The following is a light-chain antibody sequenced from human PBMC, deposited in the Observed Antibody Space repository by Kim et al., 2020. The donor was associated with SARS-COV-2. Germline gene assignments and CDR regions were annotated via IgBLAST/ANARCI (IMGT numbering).Light chain of an antibody. CDR3: QQAYSFPPLT. Sequence: DVQLTQSPSSMSASVGDRVTITCRASQDIDTWLAWYQEKPGKAPKLVIFEASKLQTGVPSRFSGTGSGTEFILTIRSLQPEDFATYYCQQAYSFPPLTFGGGTKVEI. J-gene: IGKJ4*01. CDR2: EAS. V-gene: IGKV1-12*01. CDR1: QDIDTW.